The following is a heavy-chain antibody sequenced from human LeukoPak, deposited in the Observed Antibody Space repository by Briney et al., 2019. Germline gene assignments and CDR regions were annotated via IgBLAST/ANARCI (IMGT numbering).Heavy chain of an antibody. J-gene: IGHJ4*02. Sequence: GGSLRLSCAASGLTFSSYSMNWVRQAPGKGLEWVSSISSSSSYIYYADSVKGRFTISRDNAKNSLYLQMNSLRAEDTAVYYCARDRIAAAGTFDYWGQGTLVTVSS. D-gene: IGHD6-13*01. V-gene: IGHV3-21*01. CDR1: GLTFSSYS. CDR3: ARDRIAAAGTFDY. CDR2: ISSSSSYI.